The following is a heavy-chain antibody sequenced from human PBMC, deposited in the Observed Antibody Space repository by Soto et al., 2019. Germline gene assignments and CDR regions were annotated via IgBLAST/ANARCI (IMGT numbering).Heavy chain of an antibody. CDR2: ISAYNGNT. J-gene: IGHJ5*02. Sequence: SVKVSCKASGYTFTSYGISWVRQAPGQGLEWMGWISAYNGNTNYAQKLQGRVTMTTDTSTSTAYMELRSLRSDDTAVYYCAREWEGYCSGGSCYGHWFDPWGQGTLVTVSS. V-gene: IGHV1-18*04. CDR1: GYTFTSYG. CDR3: AREWEGYCSGGSCYGHWFDP. D-gene: IGHD2-15*01.